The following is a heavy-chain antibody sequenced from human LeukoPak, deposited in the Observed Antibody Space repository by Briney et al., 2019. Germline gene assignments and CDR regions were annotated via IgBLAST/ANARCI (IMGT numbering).Heavy chain of an antibody. Sequence: ASETLSLTCTVSGGSISSYYWSWIRQPPGKGLEWVGYIYYSGSTNYNPSLKSRVTISVDTSKNQFSLKLSSVTAADTAVYYCARRKGGSIAVAGRDYYYYYMDVWGKGTTVTISS. CDR3: ARRKGGSIAVAGRDYYYYYMDV. D-gene: IGHD6-19*01. V-gene: IGHV4-59*01. CDR2: IYYSGST. CDR1: GGSISSYY. J-gene: IGHJ6*03.